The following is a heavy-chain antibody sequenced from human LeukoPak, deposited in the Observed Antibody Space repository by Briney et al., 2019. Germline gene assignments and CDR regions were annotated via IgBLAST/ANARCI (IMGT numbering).Heavy chain of an antibody. CDR2: INHSGST. V-gene: IGHV4-34*01. D-gene: IGHD3-10*01. CDR1: GGSFSGYY. CDR3: ARGELWFGELLGLNY. J-gene: IGHJ4*02. Sequence: SSETLSFTCAVYGGSFSGYYWSWIRQPPGKGLEWIGEINHSGSTNYNPSLKSRVTISVDTSKNQFSLKLSSVTAADTAVYYCARGELWFGELLGLNYWGQGTLVTVSS.